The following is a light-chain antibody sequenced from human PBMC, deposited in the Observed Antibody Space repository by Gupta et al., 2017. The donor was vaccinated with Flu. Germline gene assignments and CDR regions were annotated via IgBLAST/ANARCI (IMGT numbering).Light chain of an antibody. J-gene: IGKJ2*01. CDR1: QSVSTY. CDR3: QKRSNWPPYT. V-gene: IGKV3-11*01. Sequence: EIVLTQSPATLSLSPGERATLSCRASQSVSTYLAWYQQKPGQTPRLLIYDASNRATGIPARFSGSGSGTDFTLTISSREPEDFAVYYCQKRSNWPPYTFGQGTXLEIK. CDR2: DAS.